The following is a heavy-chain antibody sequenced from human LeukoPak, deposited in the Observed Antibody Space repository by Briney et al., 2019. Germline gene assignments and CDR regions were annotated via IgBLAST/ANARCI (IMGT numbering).Heavy chain of an antibody. CDR2: IYYSGST. CDR1: GGSISSSSYY. V-gene: IGHV4-39*01. CDR3: ARQVREESITMIVWSFDP. D-gene: IGHD3-22*01. J-gene: IGHJ5*02. Sequence: SETLSLTCTASGGSISSSSYYWGWIRQPPGKGLEWIGSIYYSGSTYYNPSLKSRVTISVDTSKNQFSLKLSSVTAADTAVYYCARQVREESITMIVWSFDPWGQGTLVTVSS.